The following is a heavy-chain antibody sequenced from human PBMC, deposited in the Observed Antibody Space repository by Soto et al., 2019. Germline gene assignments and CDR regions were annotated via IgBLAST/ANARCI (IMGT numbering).Heavy chain of an antibody. CDR2: MYKTGST. Sequence: LSLTYTVSGGSISGYYWSWIRQPPGKGLEWIGYMYKTGSTVYNPSFKSRVTISVDTSKNQFSLKLNSVTAADTAVYYCARDLWGYCGTDCYPLDVWGQGTTVTAP. D-gene: IGHD2-21*02. V-gene: IGHV4-59*01. CDR3: ARDLWGYCGTDCYPLDV. CDR1: GGSISGYY. J-gene: IGHJ6*02.